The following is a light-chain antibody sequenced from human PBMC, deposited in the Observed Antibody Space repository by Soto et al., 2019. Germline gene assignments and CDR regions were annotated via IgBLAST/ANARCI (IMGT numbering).Light chain of an antibody. CDR1: QSVSSY. CDR2: DAS. CDR3: QQRSNWPYT. V-gene: IGKV3-11*01. Sequence: EIVLTQSPATLSLSPGERATLSCRASQSVSSYLAWYQQKPGQAPRLLIYDASSRATGIPARFSGSGSGTDFTLTISSLEPADFAVYYCQQRSNWPYTFGQGTELEIK. J-gene: IGKJ2*01.